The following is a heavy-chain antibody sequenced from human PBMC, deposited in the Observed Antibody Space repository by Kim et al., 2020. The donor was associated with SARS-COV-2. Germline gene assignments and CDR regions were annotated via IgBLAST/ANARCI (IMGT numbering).Heavy chain of an antibody. CDR3: ARETYGSGTYYYYYYYMDV. CDR1: GFNFSSYE. Sequence: GGSLRLSCAASGFNFSSYEMNWVRQAPGKGLEWISYISRSGSTIFYADSVKGRVTISRDNAKNSLYLQMNSLRAEDTAVYYCARETYGSGTYYYYYYYMDVWGKGTTVTVSS. CDR2: ISRSGSTI. V-gene: IGHV3-48*03. D-gene: IGHD3-10*01. J-gene: IGHJ6*03.